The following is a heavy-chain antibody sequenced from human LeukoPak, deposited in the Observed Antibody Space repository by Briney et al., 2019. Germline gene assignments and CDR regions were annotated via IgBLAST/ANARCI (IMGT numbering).Heavy chain of an antibody. CDR1: GFTFSSYS. CDR3: ARAIFGVVNAFDI. CDR2: ISSSSSYI. J-gene: IGHJ3*02. D-gene: IGHD3-3*01. Sequence: GGSLRLSCAASGFTFSSYSMNWVRQAPGKGLEWVSSISSSSSYIYYADSVKGRFTIYRANAKNSLYLQMNSLRAEDTAVYYCARAIFGVVNAFDIWGQGTMVTVSS. V-gene: IGHV3-21*01.